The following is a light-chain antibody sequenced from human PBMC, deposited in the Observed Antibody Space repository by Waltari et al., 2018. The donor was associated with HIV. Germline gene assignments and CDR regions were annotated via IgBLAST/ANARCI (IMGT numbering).Light chain of an antibody. CDR2: EDY. J-gene: IGLJ2*01. Sequence: NFMLTQPHSMSESPGKTVTISCTRSSGGIATNYVQWYQQRPGSAPTSVIYEDYQSPSGVPDRFSGSIDSSTNSASLTISGLKTEDEADYYCQSYDSTSVVFGGGTKLTVL. V-gene: IGLV6-57*03. CDR1: SGGIATNY. CDR3: QSYDSTSVV.